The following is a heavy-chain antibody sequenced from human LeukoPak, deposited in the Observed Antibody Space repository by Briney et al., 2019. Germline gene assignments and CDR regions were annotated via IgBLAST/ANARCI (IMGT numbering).Heavy chain of an antibody. Sequence: PSQTLSLTCTVSGDSISSGDYYWSWIRQPAGKGLEWIGRISSSGSTNYNPSLKSRVTMSVDTSKNQFSLKLSSVTAADTAVYFCARDEHSLGRWFHPWGQGTLVTVSS. J-gene: IGHJ5*02. CDR3: ARDEHSLGRWFHP. D-gene: IGHD1/OR15-1a*01. CDR1: GDSISSGDYY. CDR2: ISSSGST. V-gene: IGHV4-61*02.